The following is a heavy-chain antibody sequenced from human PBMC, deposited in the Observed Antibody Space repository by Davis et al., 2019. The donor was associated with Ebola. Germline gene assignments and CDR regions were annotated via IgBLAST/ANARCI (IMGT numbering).Heavy chain of an antibody. CDR1: GFTFSSYA. V-gene: IGHV3-23*01. CDR3: AKSGGFDFWSGYYNWCDP. CDR2: ISGSGGST. Sequence: GGSLRLSCAASGFTFSSYAMSWVRQAPGKGLEWVSAISGSGGSTYYADSVKGRFTISRDNSKNTLYLQMNSLRAEDTAVYYCAKSGGFDFWSGYYNWCDPWGQGTLVTVSS. D-gene: IGHD3-3*01. J-gene: IGHJ5*02.